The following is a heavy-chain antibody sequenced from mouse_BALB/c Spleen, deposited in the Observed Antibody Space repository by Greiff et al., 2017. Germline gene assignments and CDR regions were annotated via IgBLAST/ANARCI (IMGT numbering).Heavy chain of an antibody. CDR3: ALTARATSWFAY. Sequence: QVQLKQSGAELVRPGTSVKVSCKASGYAFTNYLIEWVKQRPGQGLEWIGVINPGSGGTNYNEKFKGKATLTADKSSSTAYMQLSSLTSDDSAVYFCALTARATSWFAYWGQGTLVTVSA. V-gene: IGHV1-54*01. CDR1: GYAFTNYL. D-gene: IGHD3-2*01. J-gene: IGHJ3*01. CDR2: INPGSGGT.